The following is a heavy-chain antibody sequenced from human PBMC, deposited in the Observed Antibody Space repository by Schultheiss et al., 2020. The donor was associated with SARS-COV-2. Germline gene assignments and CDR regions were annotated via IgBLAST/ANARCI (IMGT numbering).Heavy chain of an antibody. CDR1: GGTFSSYA. CDR3: ARDRGYSYGADY. CDR2: IIPIFGTA. Sequence: SVKVSCKASGGTFSSYAISWVRQAPGQGLEWMGGIIPIFGTANYAQKFQGRVTITADESTSTAYMELSSLRSEDTAVYYCARDRGYSYGADYWSQGTLVTVSS. V-gene: IGHV1-69*13. D-gene: IGHD5-18*01. J-gene: IGHJ4*02.